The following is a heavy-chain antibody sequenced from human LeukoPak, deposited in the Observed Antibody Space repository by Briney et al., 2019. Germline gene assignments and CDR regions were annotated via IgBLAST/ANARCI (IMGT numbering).Heavy chain of an antibody. CDR2: IWYDGSNK. Sequence: GGSLRLSCAASGFTFSYYGMHWVRQAPGKGLEWVAHIWYDGSNKYYADSVKGRFTISRDNSKNTLNLQMNSLRADDTAVYFCVRDSSGDSSGRPSLDYWGQGTLVTVSS. CDR1: GFTFSYYG. D-gene: IGHD3-10*01. J-gene: IGHJ4*02. V-gene: IGHV3-33*01. CDR3: VRDSSGDSSGRPSLDY.